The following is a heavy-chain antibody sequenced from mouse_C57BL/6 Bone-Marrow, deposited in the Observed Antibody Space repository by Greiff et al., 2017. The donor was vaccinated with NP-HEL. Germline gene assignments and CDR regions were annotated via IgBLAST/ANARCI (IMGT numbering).Heavy chain of an antibody. D-gene: IGHD2-3*01. CDR2: IYPGSGST. J-gene: IGHJ4*01. CDR1: GYTFTSYW. CDR3: ARWLLGDYAMDY. Sequence: QVQLQQPGAELVKPGASVKMSCKASGYTFTSYWITWVKQRPGQGLEWIGDIYPGSGSTNYNEKFKSKATLTVDTSSSTASMQLSSLTSEDSAVYYCARWLLGDYAMDYWGQGTSVTVSS. V-gene: IGHV1-55*01.